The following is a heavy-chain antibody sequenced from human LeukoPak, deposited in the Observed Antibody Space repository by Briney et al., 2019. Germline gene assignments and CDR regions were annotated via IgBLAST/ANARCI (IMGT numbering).Heavy chain of an antibody. D-gene: IGHD6-13*01. V-gene: IGHV1-69*13. Sequence: SVKVSCKASGGTFSSYAISWMRQAPGQGLEWMGGFIPIFGTANYAQKFQGRVTITADESTSTAYMELSSLRSEDTAVYYCARGGRGLAAAFDYWGQGTLVTVSS. CDR3: ARGGRGLAAAFDY. J-gene: IGHJ4*02. CDR2: FIPIFGTA. CDR1: GGTFSSYA.